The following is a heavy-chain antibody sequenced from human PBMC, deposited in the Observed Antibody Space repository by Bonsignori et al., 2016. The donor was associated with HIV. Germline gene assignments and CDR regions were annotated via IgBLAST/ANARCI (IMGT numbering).Heavy chain of an antibody. Sequence: WVRQAPGQGLEWMGLVDPADGETIYAENFQGRVTITADTSTDTAYMELSTLRSDDTAVYYCTTGVVFMTYDGFDIWGQGTMVTVSS. CDR2: VDPADGET. CDR3: TTGVVFMTYDGFDI. J-gene: IGHJ3*02. D-gene: IGHD3-22*01. V-gene: IGHV1-69-2*01.